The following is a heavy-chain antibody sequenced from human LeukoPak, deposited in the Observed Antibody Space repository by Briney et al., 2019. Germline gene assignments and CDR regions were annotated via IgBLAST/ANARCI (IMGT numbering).Heavy chain of an antibody. J-gene: IGHJ4*02. D-gene: IGHD3-16*01. CDR3: ARQLRLGESRTGFDY. CDR2: IYYSGST. V-gene: IGHV4-59*01. Sequence: SETLSLTCTVSGGSISSYYWSWIRQPPGKGLEWIGYIYYSGSTNYNPSLKSRVTISVDTSKNQFSLKLSSVTAADTAVYYCARQLRLGESRTGFDYWGQGTLVTVSS. CDR1: GGSISSYY.